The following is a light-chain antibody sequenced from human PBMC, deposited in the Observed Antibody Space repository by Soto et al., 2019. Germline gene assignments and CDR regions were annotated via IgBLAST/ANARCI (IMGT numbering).Light chain of an antibody. Sequence: QSALTQPASVSGSPGQSITISCTGTISDVGSYNFVSWYQQHPGKAPKVMIYEGTKRPSGVSNRFSGSKSGDTASLTISGLQAEDEADYYCCSYAGSSSFVWVFGGGTKLTVL. V-gene: IGLV2-23*01. CDR2: EGT. CDR3: CSYAGSSSFVWV. J-gene: IGLJ3*02. CDR1: ISDVGSYNF.